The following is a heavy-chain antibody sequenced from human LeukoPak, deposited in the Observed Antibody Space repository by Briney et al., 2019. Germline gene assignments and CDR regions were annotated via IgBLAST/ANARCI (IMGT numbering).Heavy chain of an antibody. Sequence: GGSLRLSCAASGFTFSSYAMSWVRQAPGKGLEWVSAISGSGGSTYYADSVKGRFTISRDNAKNTLYLQMNSLKPEDTAVYFCARGPGWVGSIFDFWGQGTLVTVSS. V-gene: IGHV3-23*01. CDR3: ARGPGWVGSIFDF. D-gene: IGHD1-26*01. J-gene: IGHJ4*02. CDR2: ISGSGGST. CDR1: GFTFSSYA.